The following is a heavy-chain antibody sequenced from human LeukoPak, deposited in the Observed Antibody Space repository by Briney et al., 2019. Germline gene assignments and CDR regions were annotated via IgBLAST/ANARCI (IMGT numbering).Heavy chain of an antibody. CDR2: ISSSSSTI. Sequence: GGSLRLSCAASGFTFSSYSMNWVRQAPGKGLEWVSYISSSSSTIYYADSVKGRFTISRDNAKNSLYLQMNSLRAEDTAVYYCARASSFIPRGGPYGGQGTLVPVSS. J-gene: IGHJ4*02. CDR3: ARASSFIPRGGPY. CDR1: GFTFSSYS. D-gene: IGHD3-10*01. V-gene: IGHV3-48*01.